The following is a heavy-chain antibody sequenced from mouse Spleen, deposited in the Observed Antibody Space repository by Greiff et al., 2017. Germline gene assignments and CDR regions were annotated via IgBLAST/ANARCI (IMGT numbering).Heavy chain of an antibody. Sequence: VQLQESGAELARPGASVKLSCKASGYTFTSYGISWVKQRTGQGLEWIGEIYPRSGNTYYNEKFKGKATLTADKSSSTAYMELRSLTSEDSAVYFCARSGDGNRYAMDYWGQGTSVTVSS. CDR2: IYPRSGNT. D-gene: IGHD2-1*01. J-gene: IGHJ4*01. V-gene: IGHV1-81*01. CDR3: ARSGDGNRYAMDY. CDR1: GYTFTSYG.